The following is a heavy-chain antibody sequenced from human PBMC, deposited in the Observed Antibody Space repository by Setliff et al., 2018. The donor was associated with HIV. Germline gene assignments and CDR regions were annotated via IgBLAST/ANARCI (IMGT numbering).Heavy chain of an antibody. V-gene: IGHV4-34*01. J-gene: IGHJ4*02. CDR3: ARVAGAHYFDY. Sequence: PSETLSLTCNGAGGSVSNHYWSWIRPPPGKGLEWSGEINHGGSTNYNPSLKSRVTISVDTSKNQFSLKLSSVTAADTAVYYCARVAGAHYFDYWGQGTLVTVSS. D-gene: IGHD1-26*01. CDR2: INHGGST. CDR1: GGSVSNHY.